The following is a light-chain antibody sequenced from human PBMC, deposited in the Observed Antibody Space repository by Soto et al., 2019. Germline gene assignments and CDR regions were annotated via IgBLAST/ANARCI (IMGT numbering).Light chain of an antibody. CDR3: QQRDTWPPLT. CDR1: QSVGIY. Sequence: VLTQSPATLSLSPGERATLFCKASQSVGIYMGWFQQKPGQAPRVLIYDATNRAGGVPASFSGSGSGTDYPFAIRRLEGEDSAVSYGQQRDTWPPLTFGGGPKLEIK. V-gene: IGKV3-11*01. J-gene: IGKJ4*01. CDR2: DAT.